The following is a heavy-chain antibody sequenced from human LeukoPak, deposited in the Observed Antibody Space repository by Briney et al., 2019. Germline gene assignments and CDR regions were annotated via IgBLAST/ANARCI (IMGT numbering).Heavy chain of an antibody. J-gene: IGHJ4*02. CDR3: ARGPLDSGYTYFDY. D-gene: IGHD5-12*01. CDR2: FSYSWNT. CDR1: GGSVSSYY. Sequence: SESLSLTCIVSGGSVSSYYWSWLRQPAGKGLQWIGYFSYSWNTNYNPSLKSRVTKSVDTSKNQFSLKLRSVTAADTAIYYCARGPLDSGYTYFDYWGQGTLVSVAS. V-gene: IGHV4-59*02.